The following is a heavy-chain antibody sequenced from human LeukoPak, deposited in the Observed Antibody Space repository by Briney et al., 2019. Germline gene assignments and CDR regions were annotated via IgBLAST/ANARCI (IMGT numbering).Heavy chain of an antibody. CDR2: INPKSGGT. J-gene: IGHJ4*02. CDR3: ANATFDY. CDR1: GYTFSEYF. V-gene: IGHV1-2*02. Sequence: ASVKVSCKASGYTFSEYFMHWVRQAPGQGLEWMGWINPKSGGTHYAQKLQGRVTMTRDTSISTAYMELSRLRSDDTAVYYCANATFDYWGQGTLVTVSS.